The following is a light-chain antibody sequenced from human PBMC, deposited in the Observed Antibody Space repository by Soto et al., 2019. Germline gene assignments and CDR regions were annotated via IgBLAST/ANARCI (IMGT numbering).Light chain of an antibody. V-gene: IGKV4-1*01. CDR3: QQYYSTFKVT. Sequence: DIVMTQSPDSLAVSLGERATINCKSSQSVLYSSNNKNYLAWYQQKPGQPPKLLIYWASTRESGVPDRFSGSGSGTDFTLTISSLQAEDVAVYYCQQYYSTFKVTFGPGTKVDIK. J-gene: IGKJ3*01. CDR1: QSVLYSSNNKNY. CDR2: WAS.